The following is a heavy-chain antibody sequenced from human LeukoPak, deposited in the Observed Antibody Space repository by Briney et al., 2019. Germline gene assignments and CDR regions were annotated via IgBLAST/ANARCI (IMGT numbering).Heavy chain of an antibody. CDR2: INPNSGGT. D-gene: IGHD2-21*01. CDR3: ARVACGGDCYSHWFDP. V-gene: IGHV1-2*02. J-gene: IGHJ5*02. CDR1: GYTFTGYY. Sequence: ASVKVSCKASGYTFTGYYMHWVRQAPGQGLEWMGWINPNSGGTNYAQKFQGRVTMTRDTSISTAYMELSRLRSDDTAVYYCARVACGGDCYSHWFDPWGQGTLVTASS.